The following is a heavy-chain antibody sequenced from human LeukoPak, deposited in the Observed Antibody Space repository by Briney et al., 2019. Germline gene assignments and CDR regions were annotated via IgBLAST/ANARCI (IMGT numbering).Heavy chain of an antibody. D-gene: IGHD6-13*01. J-gene: IGHJ5*02. CDR1: GYTFTSYY. CDR2: INPNSGGT. CDR3: ARDLSSIAAAGNNWFDP. V-gene: IGHV1-2*06. Sequence: GASVKVSCKAPGYTFTSYYMHWVRQAPGQGLEWMGRINPNSGGTNYAQKFQGRVTMTRDTSISTAYMELSRLRSDDTAVYYCARDLSSIAAAGNNWFDPWGQGTLVTVSS.